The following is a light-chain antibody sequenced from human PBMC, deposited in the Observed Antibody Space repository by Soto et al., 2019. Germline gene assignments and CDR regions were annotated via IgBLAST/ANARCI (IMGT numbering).Light chain of an antibody. CDR3: QHYNSYSEA. J-gene: IGKJ1*01. CDR1: QSVTTF. V-gene: IGKV3-11*01. CDR2: DAS. Sequence: EIVLTQSPATLSLSPGERATLSCRASQSVTTFLAWYQQKPDQAPRLLIYDASTRATDIPARFSGSGSGTDFTLTISSLEPEDFATYYCQHYNSYSEAFGQGTKVELK.